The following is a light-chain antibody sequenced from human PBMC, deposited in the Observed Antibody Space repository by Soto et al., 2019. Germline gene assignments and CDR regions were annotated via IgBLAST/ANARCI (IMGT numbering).Light chain of an antibody. CDR2: EVT. Sequence: QSALTQPASVSGSPGQSITISCTGTSSDVGNYDFVSWYQQQPGKAPKLIIYEVTHRPSGVSNRFSGSKSDNTASLTISGLQAEDEADYYCWSYAGSSTLVFGGGTKVTVL. CDR3: WSYAGSSTLV. J-gene: IGLJ3*02. CDR1: SSDVGNYDF. V-gene: IGLV2-23*02.